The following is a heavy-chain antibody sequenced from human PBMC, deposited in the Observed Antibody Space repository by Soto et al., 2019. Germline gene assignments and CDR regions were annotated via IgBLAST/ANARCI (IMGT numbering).Heavy chain of an antibody. CDR3: GQDRATYYYDSSDYFYYFGMDL. J-gene: IGHJ6*02. V-gene: IGHV3-30*18. CDR2: ISYDGTKK. CDR1: GFIFSDYG. Sequence: QVQLVESGGGVVQPGRSLRLSCEASGFIFSDYGMHWVRQAPGKGLEWVALISYDGTKKNYADSVRGRFTISRDDSKNTLYLQMNNLRAEDTALYYCGQDRATYYYDSSDYFYYFGMDLWGQGTTVTVSS. D-gene: IGHD3-22*01.